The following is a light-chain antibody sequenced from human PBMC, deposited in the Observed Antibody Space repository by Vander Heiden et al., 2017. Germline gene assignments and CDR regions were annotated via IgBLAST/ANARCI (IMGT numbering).Light chain of an antibody. CDR3: QTWSTSTAV. CDR2: PDS. J-gene: IGLJ3*02. V-gene: IGLV3-1*01. CDR1: KLDGKY. Sequence: SPELLQPPSVSVPPGQTASITCSGDKLDGKYAFWYQQKSGQSPPVVFFPDSVPPSGIPERFSGSNSRNTATLTSGGAQAVEEDEYYCQTWSTSTAVFGGGTKLTVL.